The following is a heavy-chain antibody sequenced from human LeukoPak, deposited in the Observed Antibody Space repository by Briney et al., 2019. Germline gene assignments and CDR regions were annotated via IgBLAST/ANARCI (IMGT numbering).Heavy chain of an antibody. V-gene: IGHV4-34*01. J-gene: IGHJ6*03. Sequence: SETLSLTCAVYSVSFSGYYWSWIRQPPGKGLEWIGEINHSGSTNYNPSVKSRVTISVDTSKNQFSLKLSSVTAADTAVYYCARGGSDTAMSYYYYYMDVWGKGTTVTVSS. D-gene: IGHD5-18*01. CDR3: ARGGSDTAMSYYYYYMDV. CDR1: SVSFSGYY. CDR2: INHSGST.